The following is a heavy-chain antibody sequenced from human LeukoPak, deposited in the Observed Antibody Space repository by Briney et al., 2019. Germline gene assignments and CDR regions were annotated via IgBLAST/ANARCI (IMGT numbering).Heavy chain of an antibody. CDR2: INPNSGGT. CDR3: ARVRDRGYYYDSSGYYY. J-gene: IGHJ4*02. Sequence: GASVKVSCKASGYTFTGYYMHWVRQAPGQGLEWMGWINPNSGGTNYAQKLQGRVTMTRDTSISTAYMELSRLRSDDTAVYYCARVRDRGYYYDSSGYYYWGQGTLVTVSS. V-gene: IGHV1-2*02. CDR1: GYTFTGYY. D-gene: IGHD3-22*01.